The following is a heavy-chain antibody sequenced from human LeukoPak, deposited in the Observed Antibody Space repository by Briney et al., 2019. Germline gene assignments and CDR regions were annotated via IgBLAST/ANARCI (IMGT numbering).Heavy chain of an antibody. Sequence: SETLSLTCTISGGSISSYYWSWIRQPPGKGLEWIGCIYYSGSTNYNPSLKSRVTISVDTSKNQFSLKLSSVTAADTAVYYCARLPYSSSWSYDYWGQGTLVTVSS. V-gene: IGHV4-59*01. J-gene: IGHJ4*02. CDR3: ARLPYSSSWSYDY. CDR1: GGSISSYY. CDR2: IYYSGST. D-gene: IGHD6-13*01.